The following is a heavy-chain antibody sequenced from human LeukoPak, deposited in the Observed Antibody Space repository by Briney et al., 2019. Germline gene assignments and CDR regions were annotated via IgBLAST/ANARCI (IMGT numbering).Heavy chain of an antibody. J-gene: IGHJ4*02. D-gene: IGHD3-22*01. CDR2: IYYSGST. V-gene: IGHV4-61*01. CDR1: GGSVSSGSYY. CDR3: AAHPPEGNYYDSSGYYSYFDY. Sequence: SETLSLTCTVSGGSVSSGSYYWSWIRQPPGKGLEWIGYIYYSGSTNYNPSLKSRVTISVDTSKNQFSLKLSSVTAADTAVYYCAAHPPEGNYYDSSGYYSYFDYWGQGTLVTVSS.